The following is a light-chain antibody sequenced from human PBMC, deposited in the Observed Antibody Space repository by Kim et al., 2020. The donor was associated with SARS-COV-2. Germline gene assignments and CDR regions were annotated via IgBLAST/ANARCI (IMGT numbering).Light chain of an antibody. Sequence: VGGRVTITCHAREDIRIYFSCDQKKPGKVPQFLIYDISNLETGVPSRCTASVSGTDFSLSTSTLHTQNVATHYCEQYDTVTITFGQRRRREIK. CDR1: EDIRIY. CDR3: EQYDTVTIT. V-gene: IGKV1-33*01. J-gene: IGKJ5*01. CDR2: DIS.